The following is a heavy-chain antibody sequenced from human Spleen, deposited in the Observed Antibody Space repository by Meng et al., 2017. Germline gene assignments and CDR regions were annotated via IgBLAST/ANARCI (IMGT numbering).Heavy chain of an antibody. V-gene: IGHV6-1*01. J-gene: IGHJ4*02. CDR3: ARGYNYNY. Sequence: QVPLQQSGTGLVKPPQTLSLPVAISGDSVSSNSAACNWIRQSPSRGLEWLGRTYYRSKWYNDYAVSVKGRITINPDTSKNQFSLQLNSVTPEDTAVYYCARGYNYNYWGQGTLVTVSS. D-gene: IGHD5-18*01. CDR1: GDSVSSNSAA. CDR2: TYYRSKWYN.